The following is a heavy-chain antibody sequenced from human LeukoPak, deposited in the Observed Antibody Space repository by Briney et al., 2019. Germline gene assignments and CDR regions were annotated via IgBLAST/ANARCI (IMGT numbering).Heavy chain of an antibody. CDR3: ASRGGAYDAFDI. V-gene: IGHV4-4*07. J-gene: IGHJ3*02. CDR1: GGSISSYY. CDR2: IHTSGST. Sequence: SETLSLTCTVSGGSISSYYWSWIRQPAGKGLEWIGRIHTSGSTNYNPSLKSRVTISIDTSKNQFSLKLSSVTAADTAVYYCASRGGAYDAFDIWGQGTMVTVSS. D-gene: IGHD4-17*01.